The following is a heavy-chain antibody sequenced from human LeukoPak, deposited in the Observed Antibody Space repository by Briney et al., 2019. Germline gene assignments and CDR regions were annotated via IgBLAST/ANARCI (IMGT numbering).Heavy chain of an antibody. CDR2: IYSGGST. V-gene: IGHV3-66*01. CDR3: ASPGAAAGTYYYYGMDV. Sequence: GGSLRLSCAASGFTVSSNYMSWVRQAPGKGLEWVSVIYSGGSTYYADSVKGRFTISRDNSKNTLYLQMNSLRAEDTAVYYCASPGAAAGTYYYYGMDVWGQGTTVTVSS. CDR1: GFTVSSNY. J-gene: IGHJ6*02. D-gene: IGHD6-13*01.